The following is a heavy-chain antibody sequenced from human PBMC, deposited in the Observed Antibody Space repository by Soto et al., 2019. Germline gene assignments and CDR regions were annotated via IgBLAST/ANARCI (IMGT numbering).Heavy chain of an antibody. CDR2: IVPIVDTS. CDR3: VRVVALPGSPES. Sequence: QVQLVQSGAEVRQPASSVKVSCKTSGGTFSSYAISWVRQAPGQGLEWMGGIVPIVDTSTYAQKFQGRVTITADESTRTVYMELSSRRSADTAVSDCVRVVALPGSPESGGEGLLVTVSS. CDR1: GGTFSSYA. J-gene: IGHJ4*02. D-gene: IGHD2-15*01. V-gene: IGHV1-69*12.